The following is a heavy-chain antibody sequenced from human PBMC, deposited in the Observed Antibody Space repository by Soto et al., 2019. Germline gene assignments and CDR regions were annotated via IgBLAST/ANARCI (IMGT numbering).Heavy chain of an antibody. J-gene: IGHJ4*02. CDR3: ARDNRSGYYFEY. Sequence: GGSLRLSCAASGFIFSDYYMSWMRQVPGKGLEWVSYIRGDSTTIYYADSVKGRFTISRDNAKNSLYLQMSSLRAEDTAVYYCARDNRSGYYFEYWGQGTPVTVSS. CDR2: IRGDSTTI. V-gene: IGHV3-11*01. D-gene: IGHD3-3*01. CDR1: GFIFSDYY.